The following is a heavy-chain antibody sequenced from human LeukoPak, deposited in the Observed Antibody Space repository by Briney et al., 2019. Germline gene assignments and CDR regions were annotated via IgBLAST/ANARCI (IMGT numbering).Heavy chain of an antibody. D-gene: IGHD2/OR15-2a*01. V-gene: IGHV3-21*01. CDR2: ISSSSYI. CDR3: ARGGAQIVVLESYFDY. J-gene: IGHJ4*02. Sequence: GGFLRLSCAASGFTFSSYSMNWVRQAPGKGLEWVSSISSSSYIYYADSVKGRFTISRDNAKNSLYLQMNSLRAEDTAVYYCARGGAQIVVLESYFDYWGQGTLVTVSS. CDR1: GFTFSSYS.